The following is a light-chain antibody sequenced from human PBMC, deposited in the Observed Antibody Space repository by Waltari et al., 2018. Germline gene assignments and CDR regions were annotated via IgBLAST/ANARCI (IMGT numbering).Light chain of an antibody. V-gene: IGLV2-23*01. J-gene: IGLJ1*01. CDR3: YAYAGTRGV. CDR2: EAN. Sequence: QSALTQPASVSGSPGQSITISCTGTSSDIASYNLVSWYKQHPVKAPKLIIYEANKRPSGVSSRCSGSKSGNTAALTISGPQAEDEANYYCYAYAGTRGVFGTGTKVTVL. CDR1: SSDIASYNL.